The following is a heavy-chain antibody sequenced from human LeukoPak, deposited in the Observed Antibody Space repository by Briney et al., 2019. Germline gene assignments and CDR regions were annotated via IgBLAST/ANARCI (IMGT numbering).Heavy chain of an antibody. J-gene: IGHJ5*02. CDR3: ARGMVRGVITPWWFDP. Sequence: SVKVSCKASGGTFSSYAISWVRQAPGQGLEWMGGIIPIFGTANYAQKFQGRVTITADESTCTAYMELSSLRSEDTAVYYCARGMVRGVITPWWFDPWGQGTLVTVSS. CDR2: IIPIFGTA. CDR1: GGTFSSYA. V-gene: IGHV1-69*01. D-gene: IGHD3-10*01.